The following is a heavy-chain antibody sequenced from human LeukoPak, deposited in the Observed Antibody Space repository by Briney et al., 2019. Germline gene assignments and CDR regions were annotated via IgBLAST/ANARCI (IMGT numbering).Heavy chain of an antibody. D-gene: IGHD2-15*01. Sequence: SETLSLTCAVYGGSFSGYYWSWIRQPPGKGLEWIGEINHSGSTNYNPPLKSRVTISVDTSKNQFSLKLSSVTAADTAVYYCAVVVVAAQYWGQGTLVTVSS. CDR2: INHSGST. J-gene: IGHJ4*02. CDR3: AVVVVAAQY. V-gene: IGHV4-34*01. CDR1: GGSFSGYY.